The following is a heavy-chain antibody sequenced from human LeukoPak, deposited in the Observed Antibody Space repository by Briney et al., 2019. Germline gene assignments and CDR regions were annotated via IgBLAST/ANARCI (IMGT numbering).Heavy chain of an antibody. D-gene: IGHD6-19*01. CDR1: GGSISSGGYY. V-gene: IGHV4-31*03. CDR2: IYYSGST. CDR3: AREEAVAGTVY. J-gene: IGHJ4*02. Sequence: SQTLSLTCTVSGGSISSGGYYWSWIRQHPGKGLEWIGYIYYSGSTYHNPSLKSRVTISVDTSKNQFSLKLSSVTAADTAVYYCAREEAVAGTVYWGQGTLVTVSS.